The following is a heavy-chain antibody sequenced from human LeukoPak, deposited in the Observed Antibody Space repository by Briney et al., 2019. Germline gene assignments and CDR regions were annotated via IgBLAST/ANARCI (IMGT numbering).Heavy chain of an antibody. Sequence: PGGSLRLSCTASGFTVSSNYMSWVRQAPGKGLEWVSVIYSGGYTYYADSVRGRFTISRDNSKNTVFLQMNSLRADDTAVYYCASGTTLVQGVIFYYWGQGTLVTVSS. D-gene: IGHD3-10*01. CDR3: ASGTTLVQGVIFYY. J-gene: IGHJ4*02. V-gene: IGHV3-53*01. CDR1: GFTVSSNY. CDR2: IYSGGYT.